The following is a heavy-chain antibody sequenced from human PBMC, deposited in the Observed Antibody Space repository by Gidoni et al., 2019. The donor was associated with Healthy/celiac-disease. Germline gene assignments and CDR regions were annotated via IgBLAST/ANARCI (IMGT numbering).Heavy chain of an antibody. CDR1: GFTFRSYG. CDR2: IWYDGSNK. J-gene: IGHJ4*02. Sequence: QVQLVESGGGVVQPGRSLRLSCAAAGFTFRSYGMHWVRQAPGKGLEWVAVIWYDGSNKYYADSVKGRFTISRDNSKNTLYLQMNSLRAEDTAVYYCARQQDYYDSSGAFDYWGQGTLVTVSS. V-gene: IGHV3-33*01. D-gene: IGHD3-22*01. CDR3: ARQQDYYDSSGAFDY.